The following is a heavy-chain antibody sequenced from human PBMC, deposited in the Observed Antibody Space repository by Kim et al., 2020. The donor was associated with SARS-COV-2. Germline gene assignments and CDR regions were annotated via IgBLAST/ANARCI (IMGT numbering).Heavy chain of an antibody. Sequence: YADSVKGRFTISRDNANNSLYLQMNSLRAEDTAVYYCAREAREYYYELDYWGQGTLVTVSS. D-gene: IGHD3-22*01. V-gene: IGHV3-21*01. J-gene: IGHJ4*02. CDR3: AREAREYYYELDY.